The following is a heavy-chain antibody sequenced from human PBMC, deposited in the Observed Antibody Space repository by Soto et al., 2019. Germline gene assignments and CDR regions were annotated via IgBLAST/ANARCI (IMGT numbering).Heavy chain of an antibody. V-gene: IGHV3-23*01. D-gene: IGHD2-21*02. Sequence: EVQLLESGGDFVQPGGSLRLSCAVSGVTFNKYAMSWVRLPPGKGPEWVSAITGSGGLAYYADSVKGRFSISRDNSKNILCLQMNRLKDEDSATYYCAKGDYGGNSPYWYFDLWGRGTLVIVSS. CDR3: AKGDYGGNSPYWYFDL. J-gene: IGHJ2*01. CDR2: ITGSGGLA. CDR1: GVTFNKYA.